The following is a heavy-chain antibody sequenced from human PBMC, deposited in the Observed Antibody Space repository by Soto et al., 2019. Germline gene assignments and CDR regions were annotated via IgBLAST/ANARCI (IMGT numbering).Heavy chain of an antibody. D-gene: IGHD2-2*01. Sequence: PSETLSLTCAVSGYSISSGYYWGWIRQPPGKGLEWIGSIYHSGSTYYNPSLKSRVTISVDTSKNQFSLKLSSVTAADTAVYYCAGYCSSTSCYSGSPGDYWGQGTLVTVSS. CDR2: IYHSGST. J-gene: IGHJ4*02. CDR1: GYSISSGYY. V-gene: IGHV4-38-2*01. CDR3: AGYCSSTSCYSGSPGDY.